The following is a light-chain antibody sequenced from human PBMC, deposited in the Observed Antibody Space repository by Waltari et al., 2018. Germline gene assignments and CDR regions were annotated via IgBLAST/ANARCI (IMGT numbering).Light chain of an antibody. CDR3: CSYAGRYTWV. CDR2: DVS. V-gene: IGLV2-11*01. J-gene: IGLJ3*02. CDR1: NSDVCGYNY. Sequence: QSALLPPRSVSGSPGQSVTISCPGTNSDVCGYNYVPWYQQHADKAPKLMIYDVSNRPSGVPDRFSGSKSGNTASLTISGLQAEDEADYYCCSYAGRYTWVFGGGTKLTVL.